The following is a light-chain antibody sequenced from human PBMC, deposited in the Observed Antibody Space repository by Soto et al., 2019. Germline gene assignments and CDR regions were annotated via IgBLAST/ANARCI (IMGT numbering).Light chain of an antibody. Sequence: IQITQSPSSLSASVGDRVIITCRASQSISSYLNWYQQKPGKAPKLLIYAASSLQSGVPSRFSGSGSGTDFTLTISSLQPEDFATYYCQQSYSTPSITFGQGTRLEIK. J-gene: IGKJ5*01. V-gene: IGKV1-39*01. CDR1: QSISSY. CDR3: QQSYSTPSIT. CDR2: AAS.